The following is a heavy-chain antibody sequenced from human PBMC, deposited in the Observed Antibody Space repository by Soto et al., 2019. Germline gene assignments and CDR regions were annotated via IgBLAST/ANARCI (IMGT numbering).Heavy chain of an antibody. CDR3: ARGGTLKPFDP. D-gene: IGHD3-16*01. Sequence: QVQLVQSGPEVKEPGSSVKVSCKTSGGTFSSYSLNWVRQAPGQGLERMGVITPLYGTKNYAQRFRGRVTFAADESTSTVFMELTRATSDDTAVYFCARGGTLKPFDPWGQGTLVTVSS. CDR2: ITPLYGTK. J-gene: IGHJ5*02. V-gene: IGHV1-69*12. CDR1: GGTFSSYS.